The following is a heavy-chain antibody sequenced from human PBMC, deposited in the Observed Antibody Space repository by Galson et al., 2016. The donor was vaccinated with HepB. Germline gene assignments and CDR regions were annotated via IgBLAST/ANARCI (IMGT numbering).Heavy chain of an antibody. D-gene: IGHD3-16*01. Sequence: SLRLSCAVSGFTFSSHEMHWVRQAPGKGLERVAYISNSGTTRYYGDSVKGRLTISRDNAKNSLYLLLNSPRPEDTAVYYCVRGNYGRLPRLWGQGTMVIVSS. CDR1: GFTFSSHE. CDR3: VRGNYGRLPRL. V-gene: IGHV3-48*03. J-gene: IGHJ3*01. CDR2: ISNSGTTR.